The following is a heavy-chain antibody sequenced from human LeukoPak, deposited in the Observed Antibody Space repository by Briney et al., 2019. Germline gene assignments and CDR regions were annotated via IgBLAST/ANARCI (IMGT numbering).Heavy chain of an antibody. V-gene: IGHV4-59*01. D-gene: IGHD6-13*01. CDR1: GGSISSYY. Sequence: SETLSLTCTVSGGSISSYYWSWIRQPPGKGLEWIGYIYYSGSTNYNPSLKSRVTISVDTSKNQFSLKLSSVTAAGTAVYYCARGTYSSSLSFDYWGQGTLVTVSS. J-gene: IGHJ4*02. CDR2: IYYSGST. CDR3: ARGTYSSSLSFDY.